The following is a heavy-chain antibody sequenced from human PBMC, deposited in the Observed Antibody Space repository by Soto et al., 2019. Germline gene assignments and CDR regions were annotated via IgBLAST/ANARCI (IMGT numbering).Heavy chain of an antibody. J-gene: IGHJ6*02. V-gene: IGHV5-10-1*01. CDR1: GYSFTSYW. CDR3: ARRRYVWGSYRYTPYYYYGMDV. CDR2: IDPSDSYT. Sequence: PGESLKISCKGSGYSFTSYWISWVRQMPGKGLEWMGRIDPSDSYTNYSPSFQGHVTISADKSISTACLQWSSLKASDTAMYYCARRRYVWGSYRYTPYYYYGMDVWGQGTTVTVSS. D-gene: IGHD3-16*02.